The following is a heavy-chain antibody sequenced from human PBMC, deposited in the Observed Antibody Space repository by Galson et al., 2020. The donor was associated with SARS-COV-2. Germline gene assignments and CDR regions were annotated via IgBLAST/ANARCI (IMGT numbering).Heavy chain of an antibody. CDR3: TRDRTTRVTYNGPSEY. CDR2: IWYDSRHE. Sequence: GGSLRLSCAASGFDFSDYGLHWVRQAPGKGLEWVALIWYDSRHEYYADSVRGRFAISRDNSKNMLFLQMNSLTAEDTAVYYCTRDRTTRVTYNGPSEYWGQGTLVTVSS. J-gene: IGHJ4*02. D-gene: IGHD1-1*01. V-gene: IGHV3-33*01. CDR1: GFDFSDYG.